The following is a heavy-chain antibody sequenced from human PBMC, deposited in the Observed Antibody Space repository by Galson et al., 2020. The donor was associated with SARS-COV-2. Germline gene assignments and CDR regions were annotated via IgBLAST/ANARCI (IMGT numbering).Heavy chain of an antibody. J-gene: IGHJ2*01. D-gene: IGHD4-17*01. Sequence: ASVKVSCKASGYTFTGYYMHWVRQAPGQGLEWMGWINPNSGGTNYAQKFQGWVTMTRDTSISTAYMELSRLRSDDTAVYYCASHGPVTSIYWYFDLWGRGTLVTVSS. V-gene: IGHV1-2*04. CDR2: INPNSGGT. CDR1: GYTFTGYY. CDR3: ASHGPVTSIYWYFDL.